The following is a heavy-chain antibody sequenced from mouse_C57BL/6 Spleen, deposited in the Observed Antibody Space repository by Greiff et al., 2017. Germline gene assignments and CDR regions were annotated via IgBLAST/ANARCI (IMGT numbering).Heavy chain of an antibody. J-gene: IGHJ4*01. V-gene: IGHV10-1*01. D-gene: IGHD1-1*02. CDR2: IRSKSNNYAT. CDR3: VRQLWDAMDD. CDR1: GFSFNTYA. Sequence: EVQGVESGGGLVQPKGSLKLSCAASGFSFNTYAMNWVRQAPGKGLEWVARIRSKSNNYATYYDDSVKDRFTISRADSEIMLYLQMNNLKTEDTAMYYCVRQLWDAMDDWGQGTAVTVSS.